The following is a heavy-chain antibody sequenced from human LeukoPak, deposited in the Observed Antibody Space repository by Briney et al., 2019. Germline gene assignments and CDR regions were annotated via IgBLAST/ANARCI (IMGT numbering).Heavy chain of an antibody. CDR3: AKCSGWFVRGKDYYYYYMDV. CDR2: ISSTSSYI. V-gene: IGHV3-21*04. D-gene: IGHD6-19*01. J-gene: IGHJ6*03. CDR1: GFTFSSYN. Sequence: GGSLRLSCAASGFTFSSYNMNWVRQAPGKGLEWVSSISSTSSYINYADSVKGRFTISRDKAKNSLYLQMNSLRAEDTAVYYCAKCSGWFVRGKDYYYYYMDVWGKGTTVTVSS.